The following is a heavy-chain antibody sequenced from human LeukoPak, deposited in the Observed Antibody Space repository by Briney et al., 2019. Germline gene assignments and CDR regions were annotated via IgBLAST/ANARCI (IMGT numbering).Heavy chain of an antibody. CDR2: IWSDGTNK. CDR1: GFTFNHYG. V-gene: IGHV3-33*03. CDR3: AKDAQRGFDYSNSLQY. Sequence: GRSLRLSCTAAGFTFNHYGMHWVRQSPGRGLEWVAVIWSDGTNKYYGDSVKGRFTISRDDSEKTVYLQMDSLRPEDTGVYYCAKDAQRGFDYSNSLQYWGQGTPVTVST. D-gene: IGHD4-11*01. J-gene: IGHJ4*02.